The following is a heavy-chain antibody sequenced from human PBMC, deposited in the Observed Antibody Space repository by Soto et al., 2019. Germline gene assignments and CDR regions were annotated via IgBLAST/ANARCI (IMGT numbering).Heavy chain of an antibody. V-gene: IGHV4-39*01. CDR1: GGSISSSSYY. CDR3: ARTRAVWFDP. J-gene: IGHJ5*02. Sequence: QLQLQESGPGLVKPSETLSLTCTVSGGSISSSSYYWGWIRQPPGKGLEWIGSIDYSGRTYYKPSLKSRVTISVDTSMNQFSLKLSSVTAADTALYYCARTRAVWFDPWGQGTLVTVSS. CDR2: IDYSGRT. D-gene: IGHD6-19*01.